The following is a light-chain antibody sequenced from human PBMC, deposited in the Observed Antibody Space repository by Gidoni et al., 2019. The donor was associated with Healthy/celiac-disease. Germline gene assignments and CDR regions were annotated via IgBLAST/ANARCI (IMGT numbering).Light chain of an antibody. CDR2: WAS. CDR1: QSVLYSSNNKNY. V-gene: IGKV4-1*01. Sequence: DIVMTQSPDSLAVSLGERATINCKSSQSVLYSSNNKNYLAWYQQKPGQPPKLLIYWASTRESGVPDRFSGCGSGTDFTLTISSLQAEDVAVYYCQQYYSTPQYTFGQGTKLEIK. J-gene: IGKJ2*01. CDR3: QQYYSTPQYT.